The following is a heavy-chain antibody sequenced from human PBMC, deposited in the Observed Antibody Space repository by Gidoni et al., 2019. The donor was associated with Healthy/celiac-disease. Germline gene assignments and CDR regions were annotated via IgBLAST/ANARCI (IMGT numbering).Heavy chain of an antibody. Sequence: QVQLQESGPGLVKPSQTLSLTCTVSGGSLSSGDYYWSWIRQPPGKGLEWIGYIYYSGSTYYNPSLKSRVTMSVDTSKNLFSLKLRSVTAADTAVYYCARGVVGATPGYFQHWGQGTLVTVS. CDR1: GGSLSSGDYY. CDR2: IYYSGST. V-gene: IGHV4-30-4*01. D-gene: IGHD1-26*01. J-gene: IGHJ1*01. CDR3: ARGVVGATPGYFQH.